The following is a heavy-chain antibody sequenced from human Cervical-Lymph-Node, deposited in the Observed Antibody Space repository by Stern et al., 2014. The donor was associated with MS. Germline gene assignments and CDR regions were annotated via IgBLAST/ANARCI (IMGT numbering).Heavy chain of an antibody. CDR1: GFTFSSCG. V-gene: IGHV3-30*18. CDR3: AKDEDYYDSSGYLGWYFDL. J-gene: IGHJ2*01. Sequence: QVQLVESGGGVVQPGRSLRLSCAASGFTFSSCGMHWVRQAPGKGLEWVAVISYDGSNKYYADSVKGRFTISRDNSKNTLYLQMNSLRAEDTAVYYCAKDEDYYDSSGYLGWYFDLWGRGTLVTVSS. CDR2: ISYDGSNK. D-gene: IGHD3-22*01.